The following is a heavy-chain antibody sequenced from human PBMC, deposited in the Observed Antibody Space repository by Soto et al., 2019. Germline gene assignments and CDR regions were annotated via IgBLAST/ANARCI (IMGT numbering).Heavy chain of an antibody. Sequence: QVQLVQSGAEVKKPGASVKVSCKASGYTFTSYGISWVRQAPGQGLEWMGWISAYNGNTNYAQKLQGRVTMTTDTSTSTAYMELRSLRSDDTAVYYCARDRYSGYDEGLNYYYYGMDVWGQGTTVTVSS. CDR1: GYTFTSYG. CDR2: ISAYNGNT. V-gene: IGHV1-18*01. J-gene: IGHJ6*02. D-gene: IGHD5-12*01. CDR3: ARDRYSGYDEGLNYYYYGMDV.